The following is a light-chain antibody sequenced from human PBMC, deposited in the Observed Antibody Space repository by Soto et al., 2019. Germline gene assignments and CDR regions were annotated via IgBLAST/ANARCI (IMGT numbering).Light chain of an antibody. CDR1: QSVSNNY. CDR3: QQYGSSPPEFT. J-gene: IGKJ3*01. CDR2: RAS. V-gene: IGKV3-20*01. Sequence: EIVLTQSPGTLCLSPGERGTLSCRASQSVSNNYLAWYQQKPGQAPTLLTYRASNRATGIPDRFSGSGSGTDFTLTISKLEPEDFAVYYCQQYGSSPPEFTFGPGTKVDI.